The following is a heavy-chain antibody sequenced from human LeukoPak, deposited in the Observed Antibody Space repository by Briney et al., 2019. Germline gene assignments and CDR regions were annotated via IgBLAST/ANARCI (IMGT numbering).Heavy chain of an antibody. CDR1: GFTFSSYS. CDR2: ISSSSSTI. Sequence: GGSLRLSCAASGFTFSSYSMNWVRQAPGKGLEWVSYISSSSSTIYYADSVKGRFTISRDNAKNSLYLQMNSLRDEDTAAYYCARDGPYGDYVYYFDYWGQGTLVTVSS. V-gene: IGHV3-48*02. J-gene: IGHJ4*02. D-gene: IGHD4-17*01. CDR3: ARDGPYGDYVYYFDY.